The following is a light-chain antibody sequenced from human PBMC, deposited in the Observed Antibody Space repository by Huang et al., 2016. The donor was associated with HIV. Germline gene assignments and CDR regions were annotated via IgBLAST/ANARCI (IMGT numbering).Light chain of an antibody. Sequence: EIVMTQSPLSLPVSPGQPASISCTSSQNLLHSSGHNRLDWYLQKPGQSPQLLIFLTSNRASGVPDKFTCSGSGSNFTLSINKVQPDDVGIYYCMQGLQTPPTFGQGTKLEI. J-gene: IGKJ2*01. CDR1: QNLLHSSGHNR. CDR2: LTS. CDR3: MQGLQTPPT. V-gene: IGKV2-28*01.